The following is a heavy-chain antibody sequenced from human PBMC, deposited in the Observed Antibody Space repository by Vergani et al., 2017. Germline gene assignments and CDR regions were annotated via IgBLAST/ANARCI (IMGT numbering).Heavy chain of an antibody. D-gene: IGHD6-13*01. V-gene: IGHV3-30*18. J-gene: IGHJ4*02. CDR2: ISYDGSNK. CDR1: GFTFSSYG. Sequence: QVQLVESGGGVVQPGRSLRLSCAASGFTFSSYGMHWVRQAPGKGLEWVAVISYDGSNKYYADSVKGRFTISRDNSKNTLYLQMNSLRAEDTAVYYCAKLHKSSSWYFGAFDYWGQGILVTVSS. CDR3: AKLHKSSSWYFGAFDY.